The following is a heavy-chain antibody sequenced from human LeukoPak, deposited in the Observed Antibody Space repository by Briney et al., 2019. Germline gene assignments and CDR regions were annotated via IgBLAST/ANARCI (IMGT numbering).Heavy chain of an antibody. CDR1: GVSINSHY. J-gene: IGHJ6*03. CDR2: IYDSGSA. D-gene: IGHD3-3*01. CDR3: ARVLQNYYHMDV. V-gene: IGHV4-59*11. Sequence: PSETLSLTCTVSGVSINSHYWSWTRQPPGKGLEWIGFIYDSGSANYKSSLKSRVTMTVDTSKNQFSLELNSVSAADTAVYYCARVLQNYYHMDVWGKGTTVTVSS.